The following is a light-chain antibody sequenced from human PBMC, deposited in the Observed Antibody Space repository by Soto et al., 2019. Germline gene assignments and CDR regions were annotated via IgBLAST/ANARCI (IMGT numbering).Light chain of an antibody. V-gene: IGKV3-20*01. CDR1: QSVSNNY. CDR2: SAS. Sequence: EIVLTQSPGTLSLSPGERASLSCRASQSVSNNYLAWYQQNPGQAPRLLIYSASRMATGIPDRFSGSGSGTDFTLTISRLEPEDFAVYYCQQYGNSPVTFGQGTKLEIK. CDR3: QQYGNSPVT. J-gene: IGKJ2*01.